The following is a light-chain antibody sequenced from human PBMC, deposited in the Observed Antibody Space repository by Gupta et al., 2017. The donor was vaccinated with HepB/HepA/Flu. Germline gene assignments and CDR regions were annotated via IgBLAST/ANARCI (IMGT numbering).Light chain of an antibody. J-gene: IGKJ1*01. CDR1: QSISSY. CDR2: AAS. V-gene: IGKV1-39*01. CDR3: QQSDSTPWT. Sequence: DIQMTQSPSSLSASVGDRVTITCRASQSISSYLNRYQQKPGKAPKLLIYAASSLQSGVPSRFSGSGSGTDFTLTISRLQPEDFATYYCQQSDSTPWTFGQGTKVEIK.